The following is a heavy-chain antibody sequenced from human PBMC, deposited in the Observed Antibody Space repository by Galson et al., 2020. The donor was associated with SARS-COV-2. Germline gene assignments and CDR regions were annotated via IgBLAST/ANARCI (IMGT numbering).Heavy chain of an antibody. CDR2: IYNGDST. D-gene: IGHD6-19*01. V-gene: IGHV3-66*01. CDR3: ARERSLRAVATTFQH. Sequence: TGGSLRLSCAASGFSVSTNYMSWVRQAPGKGLEWVSIIYNGDSTYYADSVKGRFTISRDNIKNTLSLQMTSLRVEDTAVYYCARERSLRAVATTFQHWGQGTLVTVSS. CDR1: GFSVSTNY. J-gene: IGHJ1*01.